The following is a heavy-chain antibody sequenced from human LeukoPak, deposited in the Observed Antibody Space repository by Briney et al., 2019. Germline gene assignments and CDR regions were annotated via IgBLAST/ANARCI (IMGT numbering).Heavy chain of an antibody. CDR2: IYYSGST. J-gene: IGHJ4*02. CDR3: ARDTSSSGIDY. Sequence: PSQTLSLTCTVSGGSISSGDYYWSWIRQPPGKGLEWIGYIYYSGSTNYNPSLKSRVTISVDTSKNQFSLKLSSVTAADTAVYYCARDTSSSGIDYWGQGTLVTVSS. V-gene: IGHV4-61*08. CDR1: GGSISSGDYY. D-gene: IGHD6-19*01.